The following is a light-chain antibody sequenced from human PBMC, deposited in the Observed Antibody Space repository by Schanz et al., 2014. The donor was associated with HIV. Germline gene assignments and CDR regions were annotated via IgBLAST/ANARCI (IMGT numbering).Light chain of an antibody. CDR3: SSYTSSNTLV. CDR2: EVT. V-gene: IGLV2-8*01. CDR1: SSDVGDYDF. Sequence: QSALTQPPSASGSPGQSVTISCTGTSSDVGDYDFVSWYQQHPGKAPKLLIYEVTKWPSGVPDRFSGSKSGNTASLTVSGLQAEDEADYYCSSYTSSNTLVFGTGTKLTVL. J-gene: IGLJ1*01.